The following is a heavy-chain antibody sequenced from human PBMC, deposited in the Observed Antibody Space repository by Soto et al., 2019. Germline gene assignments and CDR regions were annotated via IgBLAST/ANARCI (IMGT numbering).Heavy chain of an antibody. CDR2: IYSGGST. V-gene: IGHV3-53*01. J-gene: IGHJ6*03. Sequence: GGSLRLSCTASGFTVSSNYMSWVRQAPGKGLEWVSVIYSGGSTYYADSVKGRFTISRDNSKNTLYLQMNSLRAEDTAVYYCASNPGSSYYYYYYYMDVWGKGTTVTVSS. CDR1: GFTVSSNY. D-gene: IGHD1-26*01. CDR3: ASNPGSSYYYYYYYMDV.